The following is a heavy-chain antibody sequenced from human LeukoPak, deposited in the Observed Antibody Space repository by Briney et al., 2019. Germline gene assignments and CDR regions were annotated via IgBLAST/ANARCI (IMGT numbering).Heavy chain of an antibody. D-gene: IGHD3-3*01. CDR2: IYTSGST. V-gene: IGHV4-4*07. J-gene: IGHJ6*03. CDR3: ARDAFDPYYVIWSGSRSMDV. CDR1: GGSISRYY. Sequence: SETLSLTCTVSGGSISRYYWSWIRQPTGKGLEWIGRIYTSGSTNYNPSLKSRVTMSVDTSKNQFSLKLSSVTAADTAVYYCARDAFDPYYVIWSGSRSMDVWGKGTTVTVSS.